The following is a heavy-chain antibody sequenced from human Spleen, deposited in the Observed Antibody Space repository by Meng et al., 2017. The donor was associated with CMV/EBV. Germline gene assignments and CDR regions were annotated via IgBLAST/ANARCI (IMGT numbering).Heavy chain of an antibody. CDR2: IIPILDIA. V-gene: IGHV1-69*04. CDR1: GGTFSSYT. CDR3: AREYCGGDCYSDYYYGLDV. D-gene: IGHD2-21*01. J-gene: IGHJ6*02. Sequence: SVKVSCKASGGTFSSYTFIWVRQAPGQGLEWMGRIIPILDIANYAQNFQGRVTITSDKSTRTAYMELSSLRSEDTAMYYCAREYCGGDCYSDYYYGLDVWGQGTTVTVSS.